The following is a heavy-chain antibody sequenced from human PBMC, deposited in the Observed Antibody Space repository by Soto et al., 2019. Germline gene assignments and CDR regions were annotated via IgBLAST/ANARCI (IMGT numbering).Heavy chain of an antibody. CDR3: ARFLWSDASLYYFDY. CDR1: GFSLTASGVG. D-gene: IGHD3-3*01. V-gene: IGHV2-5*02. J-gene: IGHJ4*02. CDR2: IYWDDDQ. Sequence: QITLKESGPTLVKPTQTLTLTCTFSGFSLTASGVGVGWIRQPPGKALEWLALIYWDDDQRYRPSLKSRLTITKDTSKNQVALIVTNMDPVDTATYYCARFLWSDASLYYFDYWGQGTLVSVSP.